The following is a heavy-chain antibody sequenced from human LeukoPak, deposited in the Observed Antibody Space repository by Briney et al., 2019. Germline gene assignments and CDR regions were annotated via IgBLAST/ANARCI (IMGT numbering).Heavy chain of an antibody. Sequence: PSETLSLTCAVYGGAFSGYYWSWIRQPQGKGLEWIGEINHSGSTNYNPSLKSRVTISVDTSKNQFSLKLSSVTAADTAVYYCARGRRSKLSDYWGQGTLVTVSS. CDR3: ARGRRSKLSDY. J-gene: IGHJ4*02. D-gene: IGHD1-7*01. CDR2: INHSGST. V-gene: IGHV4-34*01. CDR1: GGAFSGYY.